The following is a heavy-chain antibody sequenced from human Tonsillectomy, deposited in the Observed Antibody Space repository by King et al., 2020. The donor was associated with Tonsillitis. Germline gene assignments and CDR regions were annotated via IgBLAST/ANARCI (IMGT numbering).Heavy chain of an antibody. V-gene: IGHV1-2*02. CDR2: VRPNSGGT. CDR3: ARVNPCYYGSGNTGEFDY. CDR1: GYSFTDYY. J-gene: IGHJ4*02. Sequence: VQLVESGAEVKKPGASVRVSCKASGYSFTDYYMHWVRQAPGQGLEWMGWVRPNSGGTNYARKFQDRVTMTGDTSISTAYMELSRLRPDDTAVYYCARVNPCYYGSGNTGEFDYWGQGTLVTVSS. D-gene: IGHD3-10*01.